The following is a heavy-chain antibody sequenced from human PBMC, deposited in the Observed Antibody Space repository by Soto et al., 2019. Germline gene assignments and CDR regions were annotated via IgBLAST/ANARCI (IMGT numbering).Heavy chain of an antibody. CDR1: GFTFSNYA. CDR2: ITGSGGIT. V-gene: IGHV3-23*01. CDR3: AKRTAAGFFDY. J-gene: IGHJ4*02. Sequence: LRLSCAASGFTFSNYAMSWVRQAPGKGLEWVSGITGSGGITSFADSVKGRFTISRDNSKNTLYLQMNSLRDQDTAVYYCAKRTAAGFFDYWGQGTLVTVSS. D-gene: IGHD6-13*01.